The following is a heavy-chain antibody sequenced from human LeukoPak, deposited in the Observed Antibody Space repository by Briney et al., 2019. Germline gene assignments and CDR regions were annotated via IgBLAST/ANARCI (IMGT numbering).Heavy chain of an antibody. Sequence: GRSLRLSCAASGFTFSDYAMHWVRQAPGKGLEWVAVISKDGSDKYYPGSVRGRFTISRDNSKNTIYLQMDSLRAEDTAIYYCARDAWPYYGSGSYRFYYYYGMDVWGQGTTVTVSS. CDR1: GFTFSDYA. D-gene: IGHD3-10*01. CDR2: ISKDGSDK. CDR3: ARDAWPYYGSGSYRFYYYYGMDV. V-gene: IGHV3-30-3*01. J-gene: IGHJ6*02.